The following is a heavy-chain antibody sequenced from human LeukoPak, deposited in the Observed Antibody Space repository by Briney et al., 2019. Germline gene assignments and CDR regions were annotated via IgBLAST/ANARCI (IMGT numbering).Heavy chain of an antibody. Sequence: PGGSLRLSCAASGFTFSSYAMSWVRQAPGKGLEWVSGISDSGGSTLYADSVKGRFTISRDNSKNTLYLQMNSLRAEDTAVYSCAKVATPRGYCSGGCCYCFDYWGQGTLVTVSS. D-gene: IGHD2-15*01. V-gene: IGHV3-23*01. J-gene: IGHJ4*02. CDR1: GFTFSSYA. CDR2: ISDSGGST. CDR3: AKVATPRGYCSGGCCYCFDY.